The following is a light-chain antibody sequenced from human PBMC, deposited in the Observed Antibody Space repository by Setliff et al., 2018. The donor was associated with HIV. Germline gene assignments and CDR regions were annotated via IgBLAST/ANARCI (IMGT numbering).Light chain of an antibody. CDR1: SSDVGTYNY. CDR2: DVS. CDR3: TSYTSSDIYV. J-gene: IGLJ1*01. V-gene: IGLV2-14*03. Sequence: SALAQPASVSGSPGQSITTSYTGTSSDVGTYNYVSWYQQHPGKAPKLMIYDVSKRPSGVSDRFSGSKSGNTASLTISGLQAEDEADYYCTSYTSSDIYVFATGTKVTVL.